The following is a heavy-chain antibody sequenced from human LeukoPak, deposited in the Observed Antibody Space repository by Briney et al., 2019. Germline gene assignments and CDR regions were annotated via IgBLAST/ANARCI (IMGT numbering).Heavy chain of an antibody. J-gene: IGHJ4*02. Sequence: SETLSLTCAVYGGSFSGYYWSWIRQPPGKGLEWIGEINHSGSTNYNPSLKCRVTISVDTSKTQFALKLRSVTAGDPAVYYCARVHYGGNSGDYWGQGTLVTVSS. CDR3: ARVHYGGNSGDY. D-gene: IGHD4-23*01. CDR2: INHSGST. V-gene: IGHV4-34*01. CDR1: GGSFSGYY.